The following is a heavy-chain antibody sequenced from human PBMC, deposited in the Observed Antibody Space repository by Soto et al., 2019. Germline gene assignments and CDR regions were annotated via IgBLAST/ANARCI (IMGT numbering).Heavy chain of an antibody. Sequence: QVQLVESGGGVVQPGRTLRLSCAASGFTFSDYAMHWVRQAPGKGLEWVGVISYDGSSKYHADSVKGRFTISRDNSKNTLYLEMNSLRAEDTAVYYCAGPRYCIRTSCYGSVDNWGQGTLVTVSS. D-gene: IGHD2-2*01. CDR1: GFTFSDYA. J-gene: IGHJ4*02. CDR2: ISYDGSSK. V-gene: IGHV3-30-3*01. CDR3: AGPRYCIRTSCYGSVDN.